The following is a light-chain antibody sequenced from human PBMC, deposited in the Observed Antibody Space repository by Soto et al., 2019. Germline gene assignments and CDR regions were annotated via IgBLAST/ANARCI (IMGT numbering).Light chain of an antibody. CDR1: SSDVGGYNY. V-gene: IGLV2-14*01. CDR2: EVS. CDR3: SSYTRSSTRV. J-gene: IGLJ1*01. Sequence: QSVLTQPASVSGSPGQSITISCTGTSSDVGGYNYVSWYQQHPGKAPKLMIYEVSNRPSGVSNRFSGSKSGNTASLTISGLQAEDEADYYCSSYTRSSTRVFGTRTKVTVL.